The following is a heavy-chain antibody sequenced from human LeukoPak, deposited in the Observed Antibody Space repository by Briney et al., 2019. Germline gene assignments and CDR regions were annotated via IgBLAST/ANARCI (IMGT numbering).Heavy chain of an antibody. V-gene: IGHV4-59*08. D-gene: IGHD6-13*01. CDR1: GGSISSYY. CDR3: ARLTFIAAAGAPVVWFDP. Sequence: PSETLSLTCTVSGGSISSYYWSWIRQPPGKGLERIGYSYYSGSTNYNPSLKSRVTISVDTSKNQFSLKLSSVTAADTAVYYCARLTFIAAAGAPVVWFDPWGQGTLVTVSS. CDR2: SYYSGST. J-gene: IGHJ5*02.